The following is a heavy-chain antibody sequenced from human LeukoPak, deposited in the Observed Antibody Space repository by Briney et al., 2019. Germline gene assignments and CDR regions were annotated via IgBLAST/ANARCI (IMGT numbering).Heavy chain of an antibody. CDR1: GYSFTSYW. Sequence: GESLKISRKGSGYSFTSYWIGWVRQMPGKGLEWMGIIYPGDSDTRYSPSFQGQVTISADKSISTAYLQWSSLKASDTAIYYCAKDIYCGGDCYIRAGDSWGQGTLVTVSS. D-gene: IGHD2-21*02. CDR2: IYPGDSDT. CDR3: AKDIYCGGDCYIRAGDS. V-gene: IGHV5-51*01. J-gene: IGHJ4*02.